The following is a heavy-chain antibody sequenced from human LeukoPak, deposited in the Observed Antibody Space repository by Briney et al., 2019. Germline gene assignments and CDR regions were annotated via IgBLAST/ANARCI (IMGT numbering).Heavy chain of an antibody. Sequence: YLRCSCAAAAFSSSSYAMERLRPAQGQGLEWVAVLLYGATNKYYAVSGKGRFTISRDKSKNTLYLQMNSLRAEDTAVYYCARDRGYCSSTSCYASYYFDYWGQGTLVTVSS. J-gene: IGHJ4*02. D-gene: IGHD2-2*03. CDR3: ARDRGYCSSTSCYASYYFDY. CDR1: AFSSSSYA. V-gene: IGHV3-30*04. CDR2: LLYGATNK.